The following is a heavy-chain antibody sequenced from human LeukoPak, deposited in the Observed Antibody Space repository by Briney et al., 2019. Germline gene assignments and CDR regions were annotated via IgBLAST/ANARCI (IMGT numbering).Heavy chain of an antibody. CDR3: ARGGKIALAGTRSSQYFQH. J-gene: IGHJ1*01. CDR1: GFTFSSYG. D-gene: IGHD6-19*01. Sequence: GGSLRLSCAASGFTFSSYGMHWVRQAPGKGLEWVTFIRYDGSNKYYADAVKGRFTISGDNSKNTLYLQMNSLRPEDTAVYYCARGGKIALAGTRSSQYFQHWGQGTLVTVSS. V-gene: IGHV3-30*02. CDR2: IRYDGSNK.